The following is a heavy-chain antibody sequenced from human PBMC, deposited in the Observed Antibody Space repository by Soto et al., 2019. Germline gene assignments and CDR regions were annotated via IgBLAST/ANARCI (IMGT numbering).Heavy chain of an antibody. V-gene: IGHV3-33*01. CDR3: ARAGGTTVTGLWHFNS. CDR1: GFTFNTYS. J-gene: IGHJ4*02. CDR2: IWYDGTQK. Sequence: LRLSCEASGFTFNTYSMHWVRQPPGKGLEWLAAIWYDGTQKYYADSVKGRFIISRDNSKKTLYLEMNSLRAEDTAVYYCARAGGTTVTGLWHFNSWGQGTLVTVSS. D-gene: IGHD4-17*01.